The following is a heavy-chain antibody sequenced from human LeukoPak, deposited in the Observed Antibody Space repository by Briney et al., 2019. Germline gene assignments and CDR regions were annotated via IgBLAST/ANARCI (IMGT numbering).Heavy chain of an antibody. J-gene: IGHJ4*02. CDR1: GFTFSSYH. CDR3: ARRATTERGHSYGLDY. Sequence: GGSLRLSCVVSGFTFSSYHMNWVRQAPGKGLEWVSSISTSSSSSSYIYYADSVTGRFTISRDNAKNSLYLQMNSLRAEDTAVYYCARRATTERGHSYGLDYWGQGTLVTVSS. CDR2: ISTSSSSSSYI. D-gene: IGHD5-18*01. V-gene: IGHV3-21*01.